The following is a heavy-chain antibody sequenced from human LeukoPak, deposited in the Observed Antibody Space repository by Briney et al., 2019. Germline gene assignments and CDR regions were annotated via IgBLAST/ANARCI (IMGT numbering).Heavy chain of an antibody. CDR3: TTGNWASFSF. V-gene: IGHV3-15*01. J-gene: IGHJ4*02. CDR2: IKSETDGGTT. CDR1: GFTFTSYA. D-gene: IGHD7-27*01. Sequence: GRSLRLSCAASGFTFTSYAMRWVRQAPGKGLEWVGRIKSETDGGTTDYVAPVKGRFTISRDDSKHTLYLQVNSLKTEDKGVYHRTTGNWASFSFWGQGTLVTVSS.